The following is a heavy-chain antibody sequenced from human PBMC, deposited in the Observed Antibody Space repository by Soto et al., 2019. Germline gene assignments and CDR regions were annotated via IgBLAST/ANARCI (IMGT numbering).Heavy chain of an antibody. D-gene: IGHD1-26*01. CDR1: GGSISSGGYY. CDR2: IYYSGST. CDR3: ARGLITGSQYSGGWYYFDS. V-gene: IGHV4-31*03. J-gene: IGHJ4*02. Sequence: SETLSLTCTVSGGSISSGGYYWSGIRQHPGKGLEWIGYIYYSGSTYYNPSLKSRVTISVDTSKNQFSLKLSSVTAADTAVYYCARGLITGSQYSGGWYYFDSWGQGTQVTVS.